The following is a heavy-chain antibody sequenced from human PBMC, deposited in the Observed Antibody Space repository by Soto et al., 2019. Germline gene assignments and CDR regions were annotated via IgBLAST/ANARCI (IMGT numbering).Heavy chain of an antibody. Sequence: QVHLVESGGGVVQPGRSLRLSCAASGFSFSTYGMHWVRQAPGKGLEWVAFISNDGSNKYYANSVKGRFTISRDKSKNTLYLQMNTLRAEDTAVYYCAKGFGNNWAFDYWGQGTLVTVSS. CDR2: ISNDGSNK. V-gene: IGHV3-30*18. CDR1: GFSFSTYG. J-gene: IGHJ4*02. CDR3: AKGFGNNWAFDY. D-gene: IGHD1-1*01.